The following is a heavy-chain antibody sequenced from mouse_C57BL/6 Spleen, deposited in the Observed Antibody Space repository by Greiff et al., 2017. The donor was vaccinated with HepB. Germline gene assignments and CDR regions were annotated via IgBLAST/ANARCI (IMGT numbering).Heavy chain of an antibody. CDR2: ISSGGDYI. V-gene: IGHV5-9-1*02. D-gene: IGHD2-1*01. CDR1: GFTFSSYA. CDR3: RRDRRDYGNDAMDY. J-gene: IGHJ4*01. Sequence: DVMLVESGEGLVKPGGSLKLSCAASGFTFSSYAMSWVRQTPEKRLEWVAYISSGGDYIYYADTVKGRFTISRDNARNTLYLQMSSLKSEDTAMYYVRRDRRDYGNDAMDYWGQGTSGTVSS.